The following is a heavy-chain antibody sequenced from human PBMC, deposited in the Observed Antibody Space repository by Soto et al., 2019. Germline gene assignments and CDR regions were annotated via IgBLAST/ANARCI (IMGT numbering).Heavy chain of an antibody. CDR3: AKDMNSVPEY. D-gene: IGHD1-7*01. CDR1: GFTFSSYW. Sequence: EVQLVESGGGLVQPGGSLRLSCAASGFTFSSYWMYWVRQAPGKGLVWVSRIKTDGSITSYADSVKGRFTVSRDNARDMLYLQMNSLRVEDTAVYYCAKDMNSVPEYWGQGTLVTVSS. CDR2: IKTDGSIT. V-gene: IGHV3-74*01. J-gene: IGHJ4*02.